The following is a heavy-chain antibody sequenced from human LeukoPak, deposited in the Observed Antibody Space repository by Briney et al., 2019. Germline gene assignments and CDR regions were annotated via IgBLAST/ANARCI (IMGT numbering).Heavy chain of an antibody. Sequence: PSETLSLTCTVSGGSIKNYYWTWIRQPPGKRLEWIGYIYYSGSTSSNPSLKSRVTISVDTSKNQFSLRLKYVTAADTAVYYCARDVPRGTGYMDVWGKRTTVTVSS. J-gene: IGHJ6*03. CDR2: IYYSGST. D-gene: IGHD3-10*01. CDR3: ARDVPRGTGYMDV. V-gene: IGHV4-59*01. CDR1: GGSIKNYY.